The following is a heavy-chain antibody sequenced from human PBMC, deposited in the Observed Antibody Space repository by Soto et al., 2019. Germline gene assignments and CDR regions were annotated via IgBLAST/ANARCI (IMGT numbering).Heavy chain of an antibody. D-gene: IGHD4-4*01. CDR2: ISYDGSNK. V-gene: IGHV3-30-3*01. Sequence: QVQLVESGGGVVQPGRSLRLSCAASGFTFSSYAMHWVRQAPGKGLEWVAVISYDGSNKYYADSVKGRFTISGDNSKNTLYLQMNSMRAEDTAVYYCARDENAVFDYWGQGTLVTVSS. J-gene: IGHJ4*02. CDR1: GFTFSSYA. CDR3: ARDENAVFDY.